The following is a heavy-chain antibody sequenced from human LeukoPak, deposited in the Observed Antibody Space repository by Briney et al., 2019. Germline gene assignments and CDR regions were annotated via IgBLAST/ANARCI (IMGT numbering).Heavy chain of an antibody. CDR1: GDSKNRLY. J-gene: IGHJ5*02. Sequence: SETQTLICTVSGDSKNRLYWRWLRQPPGKGLEWLGYIYYRGSANYNPSLKSRVTISIDASKNQFSLKLTSVTAADTAVYYCQRLLHDCFYSWGRGTLVTVSS. CDR2: IYYRGSA. D-gene: IGHD1-1*01. CDR3: QRLLHDCFYS. V-gene: IGHV4-59*08.